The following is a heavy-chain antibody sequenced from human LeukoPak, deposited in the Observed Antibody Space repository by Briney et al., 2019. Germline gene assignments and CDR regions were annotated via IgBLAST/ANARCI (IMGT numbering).Heavy chain of an antibody. D-gene: IGHD5-18*01. CDR2: IYYSGST. CDR3: ARLFGGYSYDFEY. Sequence: PSETLSLTCTVSGGSIINYYWSWIRQPPGKGLEWIGYIYYSGSTSYNPSLKSRVTISVDTSKNQFSLKLSSVTAADTAVYYCARLFGGYSYDFEYWGQGTLLTVSS. CDR1: GGSIINYY. J-gene: IGHJ4*02. V-gene: IGHV4-59*08.